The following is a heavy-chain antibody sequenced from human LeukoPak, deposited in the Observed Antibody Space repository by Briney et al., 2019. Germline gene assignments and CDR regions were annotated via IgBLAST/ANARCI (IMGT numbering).Heavy chain of an antibody. Sequence: SETLSLTCAVSGYSISSGYYWGWIRQPPGKGLEWIGSIYHSGRTYYIPSLKSRVTISVDTSRNQFSLKLSSVTATDTAVYYCAREDTRVDWFDPWGQGTLVTVSS. CDR3: AREDTRVDWFDP. CDR2: IYHSGRT. CDR1: GYSISSGYY. D-gene: IGHD5-12*01. V-gene: IGHV4-38-2*02. J-gene: IGHJ5*02.